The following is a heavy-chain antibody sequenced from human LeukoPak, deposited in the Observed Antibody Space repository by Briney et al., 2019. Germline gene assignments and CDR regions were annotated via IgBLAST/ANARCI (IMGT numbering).Heavy chain of an antibody. J-gene: IGHJ4*02. Sequence: SETLSLTCGVSGYSISRGYYWAWIRQPPGKGLEWIGTIYHTGSTYYTPSLGSRVTISVDTSKNEFSLNLNSVTAADTAVYYCARAGWIITGGIDYWGQGALVTVSS. D-gene: IGHD2-2*03. CDR1: GYSISRGYY. CDR3: ARAGWIITGGIDY. V-gene: IGHV4-38-2*01. CDR2: IYHTGST.